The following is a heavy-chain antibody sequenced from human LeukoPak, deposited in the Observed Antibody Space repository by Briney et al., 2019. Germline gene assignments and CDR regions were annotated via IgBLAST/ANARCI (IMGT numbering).Heavy chain of an antibody. D-gene: IGHD3-3*01. J-gene: IGHJ4*02. CDR2: ISGSGGST. V-gene: IGHV3-23*01. Sequence: PGGSLRLSCAASGFTFSSYAMSWVRKAPGKGLEWVSAISGSGGSTYYADSVKGRFTISRDKSKNTLYLQMNSLRAEDTAVYYCAKPGYYDFWSGYYFDYWGQGTLVTVSS. CDR3: AKPGYYDFWSGYYFDY. CDR1: GFTFSSYA.